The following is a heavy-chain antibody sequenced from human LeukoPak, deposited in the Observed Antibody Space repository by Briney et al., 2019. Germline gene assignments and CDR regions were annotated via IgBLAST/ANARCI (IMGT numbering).Heavy chain of an antibody. D-gene: IGHD3-10*01. CDR2: IGSSGTST. Sequence: GGSLRLSCAASGFTFSSYSMNWVRQAPGKGLEWDSSIGSSGTSTYYADSVKGRFAVSRDNARNSLYLEINSLRAEDTAIYYCSKTPGDLWSWYDYWGQGTLVTVSS. V-gene: IGHV3-21*01. J-gene: IGHJ4*02. CDR3: SKTPGDLWSWYDY. CDR1: GFTFSSYS.